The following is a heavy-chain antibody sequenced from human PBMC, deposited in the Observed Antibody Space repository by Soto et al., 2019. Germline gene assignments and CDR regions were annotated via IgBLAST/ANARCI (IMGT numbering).Heavy chain of an antibody. V-gene: IGHV3-33*01. CDR1: GFTFSSYG. CDR3: AREARRQWLLQRACDI. J-gene: IGHJ3*02. D-gene: IGHD6-19*01. Sequence: QVQLVASGGGVVQPGRSLRLSCAASGFTFSSYGMHWVSQAPVKVLEWVAVIWYDGSNTYYEDSVNGRFTISRYNYKNTLYLQMNSLRAEDTAVYYCAREARRQWLLQRACDIWGQGTMVTGSS. CDR2: IWYDGSNT.